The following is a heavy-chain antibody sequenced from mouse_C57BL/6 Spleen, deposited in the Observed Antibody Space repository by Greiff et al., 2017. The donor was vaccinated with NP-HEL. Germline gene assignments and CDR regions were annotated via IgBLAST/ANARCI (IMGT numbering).Heavy chain of an antibody. D-gene: IGHD3-2*02. V-gene: IGHV1-26*01. J-gene: IGHJ4*01. CDR1: GYTFTDYY. CDR2: INPNNGGT. CDR3: ARGGTAQYAMDY. Sequence: EVQLQQSGPELVKPGASVKISCKASGYTFTDYYMNWVKQSHGKSLEWIGDINPNNGGTSYNQKFKGKATLTVDKSSSTAYMELRSLTSEDSAVYYCARGGTAQYAMDYWGQGTSVTVSS.